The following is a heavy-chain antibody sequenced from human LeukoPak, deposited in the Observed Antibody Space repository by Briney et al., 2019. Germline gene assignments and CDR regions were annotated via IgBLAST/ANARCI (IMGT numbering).Heavy chain of an antibody. CDR2: ISGSGGNT. Sequence: GGSLRLFCAASGFTFSSYSKNWVRQAPGKGLEWVSSISGSGGNTYYPDSVKGRFTISRDNSKNTLYLQVSSLRAEDTAIYYCAKWGFLDPNGFDLWGQGTLVTVSS. D-gene: IGHD3-16*01. CDR3: AKWGFLDPNGFDL. CDR1: GFTFSSYS. V-gene: IGHV3-23*01. J-gene: IGHJ5*02.